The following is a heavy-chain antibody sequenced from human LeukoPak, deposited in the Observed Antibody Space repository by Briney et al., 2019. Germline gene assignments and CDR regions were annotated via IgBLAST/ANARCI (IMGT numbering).Heavy chain of an antibody. CDR3: ARPPTYYYDSSGLGNWLDP. J-gene: IGHJ5*02. Sequence: ASVKVSCKASGYTFTGYYKHWVRQAPGQGLEWMGWINPNSGGTNYAQKFQGRVTMTRDTSISTAYMELSRLRSDDTAVYYCARPPTYYYDSSGLGNWLDPWGQGTLVTVSS. V-gene: IGHV1-2*02. CDR1: GYTFTGYY. D-gene: IGHD3-22*01. CDR2: INPNSGGT.